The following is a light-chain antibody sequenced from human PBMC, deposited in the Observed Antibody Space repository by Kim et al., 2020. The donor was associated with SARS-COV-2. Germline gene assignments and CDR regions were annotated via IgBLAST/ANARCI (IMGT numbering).Light chain of an antibody. Sequence: QSVLTQPPSVSATPGQRVTISCSGSSSNIGTHTVNWYQHLPGTAPKLLIYGTNLRPSGVPDRFSGSKSGTSASLAISRLQSEDEGDYYCATWDDSLNALFGGGTQLTVL. J-gene: IGLJ2*01. CDR1: SSNIGTHT. CDR3: ATWDDSLNAL. CDR2: GTN. V-gene: IGLV1-44*01.